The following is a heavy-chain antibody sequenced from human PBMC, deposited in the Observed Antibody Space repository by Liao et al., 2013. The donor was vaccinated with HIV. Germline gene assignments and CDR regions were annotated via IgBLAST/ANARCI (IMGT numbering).Heavy chain of an antibody. CDR2: IYYGGTT. CDR1: GGSIGSNY. CDR3: ARDPRRGLFYFDL. Sequence: QVQLQESGPGLVRPSETLSLNCTVSGGSIGSNYWNWIRQAPGKGLEWIGYIYYGGTTNYNPSLSSRVTMSVDRSKGQFSLKLSSVTVADTAIYYCARDPRRGLFYFDLWGPGTQVTVSS. D-gene: IGHD3-10*01. J-gene: IGHJ4*02. V-gene: IGHV4-59*01.